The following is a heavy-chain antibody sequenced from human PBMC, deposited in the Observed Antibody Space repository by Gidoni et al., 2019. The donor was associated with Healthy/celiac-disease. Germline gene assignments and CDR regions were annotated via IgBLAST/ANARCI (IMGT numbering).Heavy chain of an antibody. CDR2: INPSGGST. V-gene: IGHV1-46*01. J-gene: IGHJ4*02. CDR3: ARDDYYDSSGPSLLAY. CDR1: GYTFTSYY. D-gene: IGHD3-22*01. Sequence: QVQLVQSGAEVKKPGASVKVSCKASGYTFTSYYMHWVRQAPGQGLEWMGIINPSGGSTSYAQKFQGRVTMTRDTSTSTVYMELSSLRSEDTAVYYCARDDYYDSSGPSLLAYWGQGTLVTVSS.